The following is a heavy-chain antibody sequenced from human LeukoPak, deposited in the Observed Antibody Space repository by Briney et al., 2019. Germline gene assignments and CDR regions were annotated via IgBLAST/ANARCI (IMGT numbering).Heavy chain of an antibody. Sequence: PGRSLRLSCAASGFTVSSNYMSWVRQAPGEGLEWVSVIYSGDNTYYADSVKGRFTISRDNSKNTLYLLMNSLRGEDTAVYYCARGYCTSTSCRYVMDVWGQGTTVTVSS. D-gene: IGHD2-2*01. J-gene: IGHJ6*02. CDR2: IYSGDNT. CDR3: ARGYCTSTSCRYVMDV. V-gene: IGHV3-53*01. CDR1: GFTVSSNY.